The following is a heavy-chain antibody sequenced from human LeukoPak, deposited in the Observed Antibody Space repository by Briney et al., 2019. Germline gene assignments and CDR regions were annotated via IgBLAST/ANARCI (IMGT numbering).Heavy chain of an antibody. CDR1: GYTLTELS. J-gene: IGHJ3*02. CDR2: FCSENGGT. V-gene: IGHV1-24*01. CDR3: ATGKRITMIVVVISGADYAFDI. D-gene: IGHD3-22*01. Sequence: ASVKVSCKVSGYTLTELSMHWVRQAPGKGAEGLGGFCSENGGTIYAQKFQGRVTMTEDTSTDTAYMELSSLRSEDTAVYYCATGKRITMIVVVISGADYAFDIWGQGTMVTVSS.